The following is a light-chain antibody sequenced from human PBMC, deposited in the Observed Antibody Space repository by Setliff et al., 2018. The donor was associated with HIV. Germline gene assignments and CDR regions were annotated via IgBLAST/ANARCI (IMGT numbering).Light chain of an antibody. CDR3: QSHDSSLSGYV. CDR1: SSNIGASYD. CDR2: DNN. V-gene: IGLV1-40*01. Sequence: QSALTQPSSVSGAPGQRVTISCTGSSSNIGASYDVHWYQQFPGTAPKLLIYDNNNRPSGVPDRFSGSKSGTSASLAITGLQAEDEADYYCQSHDSSLSGYVFGTGTKVTVL. J-gene: IGLJ1*01.